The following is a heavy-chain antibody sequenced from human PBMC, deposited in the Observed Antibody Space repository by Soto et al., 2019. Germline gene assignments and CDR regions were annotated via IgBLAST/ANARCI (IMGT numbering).Heavy chain of an antibody. V-gene: IGHV1-69*02. D-gene: IGHD6-6*01. CDR1: GGTFSSYT. CDR3: ASRGRTQGYSSSSYYYYYYFDV. J-gene: IGHJ6*03. CDR2: NIPILGIA. Sequence: QVQLVQSGAEVKKPGSSVKVSCKASGGTFSSYTISWVRQAPGQGLEWMGRNIPILGIANYAQKFQGRVTITADKSTSPAYMEMSSLRSADTAVSYCASRGRTQGYSSSSYYYYYYFDVWCKGTTVTFSS.